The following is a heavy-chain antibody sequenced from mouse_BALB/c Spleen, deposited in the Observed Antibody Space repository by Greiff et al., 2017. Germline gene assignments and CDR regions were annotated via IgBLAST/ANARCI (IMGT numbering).Heavy chain of an antibody. CDR1: GFNIKDCY. J-gene: IGHJ2*01. V-gene: IGHV14-4*02. Sequence: VQLKESGAELVRSGASVKLSCTASGFNIKDCYMHWVKQRPEQGLEWIGWIDPENGDTEYAPKFQGKATMTADTSSNTAYLQLSSLTSEDTTVYYCNAHYYGSSYYFDYWGQGTTLTVSS. D-gene: IGHD1-1*01. CDR2: IDPENGDT. CDR3: NAHYYGSSYYFDY.